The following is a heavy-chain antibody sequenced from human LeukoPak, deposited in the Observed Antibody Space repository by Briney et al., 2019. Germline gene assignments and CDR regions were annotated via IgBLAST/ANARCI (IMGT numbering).Heavy chain of an antibody. Sequence: PGGSLRLSCAASAFTFSDYSMNWVRQAPGKGLEWVSYISGRSSTIYYADSVKGRFTISRDNAKNSMYLQMNSLRAEDTAVYYCARDRIKSGSYYFDYWGQATLVSVPS. CDR2: ISGRSSTI. D-gene: IGHD1-26*01. CDR3: ARDRIKSGSYYFDY. CDR1: AFTFSDYS. J-gene: IGHJ4*02. V-gene: IGHV3-48*01.